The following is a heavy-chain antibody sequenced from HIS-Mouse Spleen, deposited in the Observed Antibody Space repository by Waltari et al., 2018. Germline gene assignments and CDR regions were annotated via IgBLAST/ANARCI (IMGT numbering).Heavy chain of an antibody. CDR1: GVTFSSYA. J-gene: IGHJ2*01. D-gene: IGHD1-26*01. V-gene: IGHV1-69*01. Sequence: QVQLVQSGAEVKKPGSSVKVSCQAAGVTFSSYAISWVRQAPGQGLEWMGGIIPIFGTANYAQKFQGRVTITADESTSTAYMELSSLRSEDTAVYYCARDSGSYSFWYFDLWGRGTLVTVSS. CDR2: IIPIFGTA. CDR3: ARDSGSYSFWYFDL.